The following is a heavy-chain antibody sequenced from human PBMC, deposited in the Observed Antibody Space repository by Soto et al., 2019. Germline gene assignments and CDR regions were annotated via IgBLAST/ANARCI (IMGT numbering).Heavy chain of an antibody. D-gene: IGHD6-19*01. CDR3: VRDLAVAGTYGLDV. Sequence: PGGSLRLSCAASGFTFYSYEMNWVRQAPGKGLEWLSYISSTSRTIHYADSLKGRFTISRDNARNSLHLQMNSLRAEDTGIYYCVRDLAVAGTYGLDVWGQGTTVTVSS. CDR1: GFTFYSYE. CDR2: ISSTSRTI. J-gene: IGHJ6*02. V-gene: IGHV3-48*03.